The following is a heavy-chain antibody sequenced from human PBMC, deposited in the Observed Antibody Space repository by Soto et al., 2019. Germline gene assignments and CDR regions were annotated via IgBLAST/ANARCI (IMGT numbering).Heavy chain of an antibody. CDR3: ANFPATGSFDI. V-gene: IGHV3-23*01. CDR1: GFTFSSYA. D-gene: IGHD2-15*01. Sequence: GGSLRLSCAASGFTFSSYAMSWVRQAPGKGLEWVSAISGSGGSTYYADSVKGRFTISRANSKNTLYLQMNSLRAEDTAVYYWANFPATGSFDIWGQGTMVTVSS. CDR2: ISGSGGST. J-gene: IGHJ3*02.